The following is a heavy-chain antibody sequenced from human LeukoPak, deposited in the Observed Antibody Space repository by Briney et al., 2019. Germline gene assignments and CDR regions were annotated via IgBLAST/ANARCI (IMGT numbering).Heavy chain of an antibody. CDR3: AAGTFALDI. J-gene: IGHJ3*02. CDR1: GSISTCY. Sequence: SETLSLTCTISGSISTCYWSWVRQPPGKGLEWIGYIYYTGTTDYNPSLKSRVTISVDTSKNQFSLRLSSVTAADTAVYYCAAGTFALDIWGQGTMVTVSS. V-gene: IGHV4-59*01. CDR2: IYYTGTT. D-gene: IGHD6-13*01.